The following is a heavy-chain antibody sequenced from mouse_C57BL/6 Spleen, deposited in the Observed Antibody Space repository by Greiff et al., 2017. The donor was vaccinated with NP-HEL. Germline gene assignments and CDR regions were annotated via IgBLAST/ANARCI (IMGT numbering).Heavy chain of an antibody. CDR3: AKKDYDYDQDYYAMDY. J-gene: IGHJ4*01. CDR2: INPSNGGT. D-gene: IGHD2-4*01. V-gene: IGHV1-53*01. CDR1: GYTFTSYW. Sequence: QVQLQQPGTELVKPGASVKLSCKASGYTFTSYWMHWVKQRPGQGLEWIGNINPSNGGTNYNEKFKSKATLTVDKSSSTAYMQLSSLTSEDSAVYYCAKKDYDYDQDYYAMDYWGQGTSVTVSS.